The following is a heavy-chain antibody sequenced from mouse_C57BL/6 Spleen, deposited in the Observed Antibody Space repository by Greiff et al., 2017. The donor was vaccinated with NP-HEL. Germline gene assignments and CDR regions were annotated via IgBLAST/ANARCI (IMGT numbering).Heavy chain of an antibody. J-gene: IGHJ2*01. Sequence: EVQLQQSGPVLVKPGASVKMSCKASGYTFTDYYMNWVKQSHGKSLEWIGVINPYNGGTSYNQKFKGKATLTVDKSSSTAYMELNSLTSEDSAVYYCARWGLARNYFDYWGQGTTLTVSS. CDR3: ARWGLARNYFDY. V-gene: IGHV1-19*01. CDR2: INPYNGGT. CDR1: GYTFTDYY. D-gene: IGHD3-1*01.